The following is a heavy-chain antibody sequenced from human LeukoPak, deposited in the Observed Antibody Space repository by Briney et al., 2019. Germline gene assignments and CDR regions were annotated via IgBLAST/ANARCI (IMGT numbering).Heavy chain of an antibody. Sequence: PGGSLRLSCAASGFTFDDYAMHWVRQAPGKGLEWVSGISWNSGSIGYADSVKGRFTISRDNAKNSLYLQTNSLRAEDTALYYCAKGGGSSRSYYGMDVWGQGTTVTVSS. CDR3: AKGGGSSRSYYGMDV. CDR2: ISWNSGSI. J-gene: IGHJ6*02. CDR1: GFTFDDYA. D-gene: IGHD3-16*01. V-gene: IGHV3-9*01.